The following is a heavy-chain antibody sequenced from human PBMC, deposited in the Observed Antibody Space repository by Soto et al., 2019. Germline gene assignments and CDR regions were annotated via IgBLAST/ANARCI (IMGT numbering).Heavy chain of an antibody. D-gene: IGHD3-10*01. Sequence: VGSLRLSCATSDFSINSYLMAWVRQTPGKGLEFVANIKHDASVKNYVDSVKGRFAISRDNAQNSLYLQMDSLRADDTALYYCGTDRWGGAFDMWGQGTTVTVSS. V-gene: IGHV3-7*01. CDR2: IKHDASVK. J-gene: IGHJ3*02. CDR1: DFSINSYL. CDR3: GTDRWGGAFDM.